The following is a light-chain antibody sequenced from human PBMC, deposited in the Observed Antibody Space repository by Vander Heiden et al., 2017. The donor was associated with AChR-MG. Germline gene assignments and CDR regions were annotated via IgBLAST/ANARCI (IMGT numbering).Light chain of an antibody. CDR1: SGSIASNY. J-gene: IGLJ3*02. V-gene: IGLV6-57*02. CDR2: EDN. Sequence: NFMLTHPHSESQSPGAAVTSSCTGSSGSIASNYVQWYQQRPGRAPTTVIHEDNQRPSGVPDRFSGSIDSSSSSASLTISGLKTEDEADYYCQSYDSSNPWVFGGGTKLTVL. CDR3: QSYDSSNPWV.